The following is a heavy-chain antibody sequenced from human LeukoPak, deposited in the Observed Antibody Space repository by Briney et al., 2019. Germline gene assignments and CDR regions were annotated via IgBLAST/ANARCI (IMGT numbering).Heavy chain of an antibody. V-gene: IGHV3-23*01. CDR1: GFTFSSYA. Sequence: GGSLRLSCAASGFTFSSYAMSWVRQAPGKGLEWVSAISGSGGSTYYADSVKGRFTISRDNSKNTLYLQMNSLRAEDTAVYYCAYSSSWYPGPAFWFDPWGQGTLVTVSS. D-gene: IGHD6-13*01. CDR3: AYSSSWYPGPAFWFDP. J-gene: IGHJ5*02. CDR2: ISGSGGST.